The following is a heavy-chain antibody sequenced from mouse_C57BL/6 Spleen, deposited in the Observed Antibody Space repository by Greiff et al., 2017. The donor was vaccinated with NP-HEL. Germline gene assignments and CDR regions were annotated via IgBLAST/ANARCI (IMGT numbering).Heavy chain of an antibody. J-gene: IGHJ2*01. CDR1: GFTFSSYA. CDR2: ISDGGSYT. D-gene: IGHD2-10*02. CDR3: AREEGMALDY. V-gene: IGHV5-4*01. Sequence: EVKLMESGGGLVKPGGSLKLSCAASGFTFSSYAMSWVRQTPEKRLEWVATISDGGSYTYYPDNVKGRFTISRDNAKNNLYLQMSHLKSEDTAMYYCAREEGMALDYWGQGTTLTVSS.